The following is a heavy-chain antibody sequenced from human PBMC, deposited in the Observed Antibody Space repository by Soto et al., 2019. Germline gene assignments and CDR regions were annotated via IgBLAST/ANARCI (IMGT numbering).Heavy chain of an antibody. CDR2: ISAYNGNT. J-gene: IGHJ5*02. V-gene: IGHV1-18*01. D-gene: IGHD2-15*01. CDR3: AREAGDIVVVVAPLSP. Sequence: QVQLVQSGAEVKKPGASVKVSCKASGYTFTSYGISWVRQAPGQVLEWMGWISAYNGNTNYAQKLQGRVNMTTDTSTSTAYMELRRLRSDDTAVYYCAREAGDIVVVVAPLSPWGQGTLVTVSS. CDR1: GYTFTSYG.